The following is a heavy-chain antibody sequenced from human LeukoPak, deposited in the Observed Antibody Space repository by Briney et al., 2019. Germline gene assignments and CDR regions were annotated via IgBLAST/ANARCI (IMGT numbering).Heavy chain of an antibody. CDR3: ARERAVQGYCSGGRCYINDY. CDR2: INPNSGGT. CDR1: GYTFTSYY. J-gene: IGHJ4*02. V-gene: IGHV1-2*06. Sequence: ASVKVSCKASGYTFTSYYMHWVRQAPGQGLEWMGRINPNSGGTSYAQKFQGRVTMTRDTSISTAYMELTRLTSDDTAVYYCARERAVQGYCSGGRCYINDYWGQGTLVTVSS. D-gene: IGHD2-15*01.